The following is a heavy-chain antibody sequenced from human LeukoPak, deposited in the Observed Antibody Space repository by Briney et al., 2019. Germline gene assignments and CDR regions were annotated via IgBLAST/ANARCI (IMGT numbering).Heavy chain of an antibody. J-gene: IGHJ6*03. V-gene: IGHV3-33*01. CDR1: GFTFSSYG. Sequence: SGGSLRLSCAASGFTFSSYGMHWVRQAPGKGLEWVAVIWYDGSNKYYADSVKGRFTISRDNSKNTLYLQMNSLRAEDTAVYYCARVSSAADLDGDYYYYMDVWGKGTTVTVSS. D-gene: IGHD2-2*01. CDR2: IWYDGSNK. CDR3: ARVSSAADLDGDYYYYMDV.